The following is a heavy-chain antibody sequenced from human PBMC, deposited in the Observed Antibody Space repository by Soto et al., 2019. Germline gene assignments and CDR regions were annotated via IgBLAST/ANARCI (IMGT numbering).Heavy chain of an antibody. CDR3: ARGPSGGWYPVGYFDY. D-gene: IGHD6-19*01. CDR1: GYRFNTYW. Sequence: EVQLVQSGAEVKKPGESLKISCKGSGYRFNTYWIGWVRQMPGKGLEWMGIIYPGDSDTRYSPSFQGQVTISADKSISTAYLQWSSLKASDTALYYCARGPSGGWYPVGYFDYWGQGSLVTVSS. CDR2: IYPGDSDT. J-gene: IGHJ4*02. V-gene: IGHV5-51*01.